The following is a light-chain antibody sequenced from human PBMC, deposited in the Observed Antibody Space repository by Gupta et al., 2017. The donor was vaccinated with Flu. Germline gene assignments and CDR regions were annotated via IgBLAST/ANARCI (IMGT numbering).Light chain of an antibody. CDR3: ATWDHSQNAWV. CDR2: SNN. J-gene: IGLJ3*02. Sequence: RVTISCSGSSSDIGSNNVTWYHQLPRTAPKLLIYSNNQRRSGVPDRLSGAKYGTSAALANSGRQSEDDAAYYCATWDHSQNAWVFGGGTKVNVL. CDR1: SSDIGSNN. V-gene: IGLV1-44*01.